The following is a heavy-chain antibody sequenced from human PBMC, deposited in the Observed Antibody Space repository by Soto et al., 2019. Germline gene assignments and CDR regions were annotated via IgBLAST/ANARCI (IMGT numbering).Heavy chain of an antibody. CDR3: ARDQWGSNWDDNWFDP. V-gene: IGHV1-69*01. Sequence: QVQLVQSGAEVKKPGSSVTVSCKASGGTFSSYAISWVRQAPGQGLEWMGGIIPIFGTANYAQKFQGRVTIPADESTSTAYMELSGLRSEDTAVYYCARDQWGSNWDDNWFDPWGQGTLVTVSS. CDR1: GGTFSSYA. J-gene: IGHJ5*02. D-gene: IGHD1-1*01. CDR2: IIPIFGTA.